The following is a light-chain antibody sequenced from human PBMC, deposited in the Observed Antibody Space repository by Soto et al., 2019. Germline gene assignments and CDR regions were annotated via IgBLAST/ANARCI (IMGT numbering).Light chain of an antibody. Sequence: QSALTQPPSVSGSPGQSVTISCTGTSSDVGSYNRVSWYQQPPGTTPKLMIYEVSNRPSGVPDRFSGSKSGNTASLTISGLQAEDEADYYCSLYTSSSRVVFGGGTKLTVL. CDR1: SSDVGSYNR. J-gene: IGLJ2*01. CDR2: EVS. CDR3: SLYTSSSRVV. V-gene: IGLV2-18*01.